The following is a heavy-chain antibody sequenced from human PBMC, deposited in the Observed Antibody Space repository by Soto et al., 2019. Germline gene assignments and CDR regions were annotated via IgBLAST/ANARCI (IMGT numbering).Heavy chain of an antibody. CDR2: IYYSGST. Sequence: SETLSLTCTVSGGSISSYYLSWIRQPPGKGLEWIGYIYYSGSTNYNPSLKSRVTISVDTSKNQFSLKLSSVTAADTAVYYCARSNYGSGSSVYYGMDVWGQGTTVTVSS. CDR1: GGSISSYY. J-gene: IGHJ6*02. CDR3: ARSNYGSGSSVYYGMDV. D-gene: IGHD3-10*01. V-gene: IGHV4-59*01.